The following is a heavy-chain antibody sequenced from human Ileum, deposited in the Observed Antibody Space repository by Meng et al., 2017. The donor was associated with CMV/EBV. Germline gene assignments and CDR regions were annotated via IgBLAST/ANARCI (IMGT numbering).Heavy chain of an antibody. V-gene: IGHV3-74*01. Sequence: GESLKISCAASGFTFTNSWMHWVRQAPGKGLVWVSRIKSDGATTYADFVKGRFTISRDNAKNTLYLQMNSLRPDDTAVYYCVWDTSSWPWAQGTLVTVSS. CDR3: VWDTSSWP. J-gene: IGHJ5*02. CDR2: IKSDGAT. CDR1: GFTFTNSW. D-gene: IGHD6-13*01.